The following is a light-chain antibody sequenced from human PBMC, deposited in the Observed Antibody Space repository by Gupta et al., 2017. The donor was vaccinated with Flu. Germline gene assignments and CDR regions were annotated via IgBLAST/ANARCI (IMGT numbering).Light chain of an antibody. CDR3: CSRDSSGNLLV. Sequence: GQTVRITCQGDSLRSYSAGWYQQKPRQAPVLVSYDKNRRPSGIPDRFSGSNSGDTAYLTIAGAQAEDEADYYCCSRDSSGNLLVFGGGTKLTVL. CDR2: DKN. J-gene: IGLJ2*01. CDR1: SLRSYS. V-gene: IGLV3-19*01.